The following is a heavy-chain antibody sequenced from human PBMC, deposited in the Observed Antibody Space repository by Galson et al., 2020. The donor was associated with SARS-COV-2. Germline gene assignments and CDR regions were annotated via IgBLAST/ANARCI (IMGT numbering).Heavy chain of an antibody. CDR2: ISGSGSAT. CDR1: GFTFSSYA. V-gene: IGHV3-23*01. J-gene: IGHJ4*02. D-gene: IGHD1-26*01. CDR3: AKGGGGYPSIEYFFDS. Sequence: GESLKISCAASGFTFSSYAMTWVRQAPGKGLEWVSSISGSGSATYYADSAKGRFTISRDNSKNTVYLQMNSLRAEDTAVYFCAKGGGGYPSIEYFFDSWGQGTLVTVSS.